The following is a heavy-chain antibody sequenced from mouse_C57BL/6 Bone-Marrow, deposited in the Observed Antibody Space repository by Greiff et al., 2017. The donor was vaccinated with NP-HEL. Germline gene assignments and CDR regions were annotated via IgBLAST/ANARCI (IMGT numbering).Heavy chain of an antibody. CDR1: GYAFSSSW. J-gene: IGHJ3*01. Sequence: QVQPQQSGPELVKPGASVKISCKASGYAFSSSWMNWVKQRPGKGLEWIGRIYPGDGDTNYNGKFKGKATLTADKSSSTAYMQLSSLTSEDSAVYFCAEIYYGNSWFAYWGQGTLVTVSA. CDR3: AEIYYGNSWFAY. D-gene: IGHD2-1*01. V-gene: IGHV1-82*01. CDR2: IYPGDGDT.